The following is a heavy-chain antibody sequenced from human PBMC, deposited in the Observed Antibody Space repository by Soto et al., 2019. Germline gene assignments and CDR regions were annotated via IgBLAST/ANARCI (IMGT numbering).Heavy chain of an antibody. V-gene: IGHV3-23*01. CDR3: ANARYCSGGSCYGLPYYYGMDV. CDR2: ISGSGAGT. Sequence: EVHLLESGGGLVQPGGSLRLSCAASGFPFSSYAMSWVRQAPGKGLEWVSGISGSGAGTYYADSVQGRFTISRDNSENTLYLEMNSQRAEATAVYYCANARYCSGGSCYGLPYYYGMDVWGQGTTVTVSS. J-gene: IGHJ6*02. CDR1: GFPFSSYA. D-gene: IGHD2-15*01.